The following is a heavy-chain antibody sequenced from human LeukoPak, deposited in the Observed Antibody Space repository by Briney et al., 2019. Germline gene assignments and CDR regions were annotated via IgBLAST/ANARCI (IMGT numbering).Heavy chain of an antibody. V-gene: IGHV4-31*03. CDR2: INHSGST. CDR1: GGSISSGGYY. CDR3: ARALSGSYSVFDY. Sequence: SQTLSLTCTVSGGSISSGGYYWSWIRQHPGKGLEWIGEINHSGSTNYNPSLKSRVTISVDTSKNQFSLKLSSVTAADTAVYYCARALSGSYSVFDYWGQGTLVTVSS. D-gene: IGHD1-26*01. J-gene: IGHJ4*02.